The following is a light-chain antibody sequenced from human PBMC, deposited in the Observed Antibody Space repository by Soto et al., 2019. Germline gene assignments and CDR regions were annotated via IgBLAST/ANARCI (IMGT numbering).Light chain of an antibody. CDR2: GAS. V-gene: IGKV1-9*01. Sequence: DIQLTQSPSFLSASVGDRVTITCRASQDITNYLAWYLQKPGKAPKLLIYGASTLQSGVQSRFSGSGSGTEFTLTIRSLQPDDFATYYCKHYNSYSEAFGQGTKVDIK. J-gene: IGKJ1*01. CDR1: QDITNY. CDR3: KHYNSYSEA.